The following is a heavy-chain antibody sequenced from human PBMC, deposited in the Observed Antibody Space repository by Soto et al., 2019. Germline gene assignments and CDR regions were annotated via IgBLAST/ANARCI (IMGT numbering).Heavy chain of an antibody. CDR1: GYTFTGYN. CDR3: ARYSGSYQDAFDI. D-gene: IGHD1-26*01. V-gene: IGHV1-3*01. Sequence: ASVEVSCKASGYTFTGYNMHWVRQAPGQRLEWMGWINAGNGNTKYSQRFQGRVTITRDTSASTAYMELSSLRSEDTAVYYCARYSGSYQDAFDIWGQGTMVTVSS. CDR2: INAGNGNT. J-gene: IGHJ3*02.